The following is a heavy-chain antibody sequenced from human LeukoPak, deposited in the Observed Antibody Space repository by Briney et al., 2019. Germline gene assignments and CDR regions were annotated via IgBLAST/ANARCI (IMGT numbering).Heavy chain of an antibody. CDR3: ARSRYCSGGSCYEGPWFDP. Sequence: PSETLSLTCAVYGGSFSGYYWSWIRQPAGKGLEWIGRIYTSGSTNYNPSLKSRVTMSVDTSKNQFSLKLSSVTAADTAVYYCARSRYCSGGSCYEGPWFDPWGQGTLVTVSS. D-gene: IGHD2-15*01. J-gene: IGHJ5*02. V-gene: IGHV4-59*10. CDR1: GGSFSGYY. CDR2: IYTSGST.